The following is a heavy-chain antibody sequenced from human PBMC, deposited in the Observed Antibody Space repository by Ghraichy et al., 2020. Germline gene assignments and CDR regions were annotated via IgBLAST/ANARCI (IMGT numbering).Heavy chain of an antibody. D-gene: IGHD6-13*01. CDR3: ARDIKSSSWSYYYYAMDV. CDR1: RFRFSGYS. Sequence: GESLNISCAASRFRFSGYSMHWVRQAPGKGLEWVSVISYDGSNKYYADSVRGRFTISRDNSKNTLYLQMNSLRPEDTAVYYCARDIKSSSWSYYYYAMDVWGQGTTVTVS. V-gene: IGHV3-30-3*01. J-gene: IGHJ6*02. CDR2: ISYDGSNK.